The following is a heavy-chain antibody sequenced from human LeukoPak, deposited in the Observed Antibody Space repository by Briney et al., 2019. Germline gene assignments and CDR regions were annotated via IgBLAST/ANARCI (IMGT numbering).Heavy chain of an antibody. D-gene: IGHD1-26*01. CDR1: GGSFSGYY. CDR2: INHSGST. J-gene: IGHJ4*02. CDR3: ASTRGSYYFLDY. Sequence: SETLPLTCAVYGGSFSGYYWSWIRQPPGKGLEWIGEINHSGSTNYNPSLKSRVTISVDTSKNQFSLKLSSVTAADTAVYYCASTRGSYYFLDYWGQGTLVTVSS. V-gene: IGHV4-34*01.